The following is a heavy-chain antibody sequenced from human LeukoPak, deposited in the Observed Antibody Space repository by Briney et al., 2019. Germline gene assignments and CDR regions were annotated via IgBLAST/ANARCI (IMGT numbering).Heavy chain of an antibody. CDR2: IYTSGST. J-gene: IGHJ3*02. CDR3: ARHIRGYYDSSGYYDDAFDI. D-gene: IGHD3-22*01. Sequence: SETLSLTCTVSGGSISSYYWSWIRQPPGKGLEWIGYIYTSGSTNYNPSLKSRVTISVGTSKNQFSLKLSSVTAADTAVYYCARHIRGYYDSSGYYDDAFDIWGQGTMVTVSS. CDR1: GGSISSYY. V-gene: IGHV4-4*09.